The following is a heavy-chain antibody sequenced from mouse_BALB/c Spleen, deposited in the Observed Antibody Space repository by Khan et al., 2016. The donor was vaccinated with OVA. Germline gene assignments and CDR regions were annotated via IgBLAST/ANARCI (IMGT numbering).Heavy chain of an antibody. V-gene: IGHV5-6*01. Sequence: EVQVVESGGDLVKPGGSLKLSCAASGFTFSNYGMSWVRQTPDKRLEWVATISSDGTYTYYPDSVKGRFTISRNNAKNTLYLQMSSLKSEDTAMYYCTSHLTGSFDYWGQGTLVTVSA. CDR1: GFTFSNYG. CDR3: TSHLTGSFDY. D-gene: IGHD4-1*01. CDR2: ISSDGTYT. J-gene: IGHJ3*01.